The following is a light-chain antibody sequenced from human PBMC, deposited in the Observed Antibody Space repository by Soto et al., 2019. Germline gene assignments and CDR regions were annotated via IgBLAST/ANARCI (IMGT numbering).Light chain of an antibody. CDR2: AAS. CDR3: QQSYSAPRA. CDR1: QSVSLY. Sequence: DIQLTQSPTSLSASVGDRVTIICRASQSVSLYLNWFQQKPGEAPNLLISAASRLHRGVPSRFSGSGSGTEFTLTISNLQPEDFATYYCQQSYSAPRAFGRGTKVDI. V-gene: IGKV1-39*01. J-gene: IGKJ3*01.